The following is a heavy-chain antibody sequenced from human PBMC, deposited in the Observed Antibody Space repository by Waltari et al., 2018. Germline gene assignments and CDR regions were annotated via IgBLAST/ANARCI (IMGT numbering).Heavy chain of an antibody. CDR1: GGSISSSSYY. CDR2: IYYSGST. CDR3: ARRGGSYPGYYFDY. V-gene: IGHV4-39*01. Sequence: QLQLQESGPGLVKPSETLSLTCTVSGGSISSSSYYWGWIRQPPGKGLEWIGSIYYSGSTYYNPSLKSRVTISVDTSKNQFSLKLSSVTAADTAVYYCARRGGSYPGYYFDYWGQGTLVTVSS. D-gene: IGHD1-26*01. J-gene: IGHJ4*02.